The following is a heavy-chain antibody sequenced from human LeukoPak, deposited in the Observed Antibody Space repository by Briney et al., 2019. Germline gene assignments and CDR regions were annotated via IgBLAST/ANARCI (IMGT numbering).Heavy chain of an antibody. CDR3: ATTYGSGSYYDY. CDR1: GFTFDDYA. D-gene: IGHD3-10*01. V-gene: IGHV3-9*01. CDR2: ISWNSGHI. Sequence: PGRSLRLSCAASGFTFDDYAMHWVRQDPGKGLEWVSGISWNSGHIGYADSVKGRFTIFRDNGKNSLYLQMNSLRIEDTALYYCATTYGSGSYYDYWGQGTLVTVSS. J-gene: IGHJ4*02.